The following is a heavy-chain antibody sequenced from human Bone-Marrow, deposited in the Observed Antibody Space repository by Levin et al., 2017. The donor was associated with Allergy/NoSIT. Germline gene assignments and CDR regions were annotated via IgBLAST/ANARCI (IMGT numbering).Heavy chain of an antibody. J-gene: IGHJ6*02. CDR1: EFIVSSNY. D-gene: IGHD5-12*01. CDR2: IYNGGSA. V-gene: IGHV3-66*01. Sequence: GGSLRLSCAASEFIVSSNYMSWVRQAPGKGLDWVSVIYNGGSAYYAESVKGRFTISRDNSKNTLYLQMNSLRAEDTAVYYCVARSNGMDVWGQGTTVTVSS. CDR3: VARSNGMDV.